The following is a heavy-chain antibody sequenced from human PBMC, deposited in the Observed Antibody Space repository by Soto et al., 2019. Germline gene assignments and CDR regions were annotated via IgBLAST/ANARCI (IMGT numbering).Heavy chain of an antibody. J-gene: IGHJ3*02. CDR2: ISAYNGNT. CDR1: GYTSTSYG. CDR3: ASGGSYYYDSSGSAFDI. Sequence: SVKVSCKASGYTSTSYGISWVRQAPGQGLEWMGWISAYNGNTNYAQKLQGRVTMTTDTSTSTAYMELRSLRSDDTAVYYCASGGSYYYDSSGSAFDIWGQGTMVTVSS. D-gene: IGHD3-22*01. V-gene: IGHV1-18*01.